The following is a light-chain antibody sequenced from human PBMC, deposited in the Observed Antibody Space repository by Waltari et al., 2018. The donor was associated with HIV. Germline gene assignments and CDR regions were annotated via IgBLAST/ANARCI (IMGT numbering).Light chain of an antibody. CDR2: EVT. Sequence: QSALTQPAPVSGSPGQSLTMSCTATSSDVGRYYLVSWYPHFPGKAPKLIIFEVTQRPSGISTRFSGSKSGSTASLTISGLQAEDEADYFCCSYAGPHPLVFGGGTKLTVL. CDR1: SSDVGRYYL. J-gene: IGLJ2*01. CDR3: CSYAGPHPLV. V-gene: IGLV2-23*02.